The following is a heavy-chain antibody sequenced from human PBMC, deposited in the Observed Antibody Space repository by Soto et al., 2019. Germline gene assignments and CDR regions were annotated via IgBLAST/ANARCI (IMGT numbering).Heavy chain of an antibody. CDR3: AREVDTAMVYNWFDP. J-gene: IGHJ5*02. D-gene: IGHD5-18*01. Sequence: ASVKVSFKASGYTFTSYYMHWVRQAPGQGLEWMGIINPSGGSTSYAQKFQGRVTMTRDTSTSTVYMELSSLRSEDTAVYYCAREVDTAMVYNWFDPWGQGNLVTVSS. V-gene: IGHV1-46*01. CDR1: GYTFTSYY. CDR2: INPSGGST.